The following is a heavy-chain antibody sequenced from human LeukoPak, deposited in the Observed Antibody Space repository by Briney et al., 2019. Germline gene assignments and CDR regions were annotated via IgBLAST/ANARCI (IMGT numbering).Heavy chain of an antibody. V-gene: IGHV4-59*08. D-gene: IGHD3-16*01. Sequence: SETLSLTCTVSGASISYYHWSWIRQPPGKGLEWIGCLYESGNIRYSPSLQSRVTISEDTSRKRFSLTLNSVTAADTAAYYWVTYEVGGGGRGYWGQGALVTVSS. CDR2: LYESGNI. J-gene: IGHJ4*02. CDR1: GASISYYH. CDR3: VTYEVGGGGRGY.